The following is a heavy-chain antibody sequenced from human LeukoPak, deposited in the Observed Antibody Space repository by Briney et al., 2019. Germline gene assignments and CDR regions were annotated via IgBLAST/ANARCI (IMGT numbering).Heavy chain of an antibody. CDR3: ARDVFSYYDILTGYCDY. Sequence: PGGSLRLSCAASGFTFSSYGINWVRQAPGKGLEWVSSISTSSSFIHYADSVKGRFTISRDNAKNSLYLQMNSLRAEDTAVYYCARDVFSYYDILTGYCDYWGQGTLVTVSS. J-gene: IGHJ4*02. V-gene: IGHV3-21*01. CDR1: GFTFSSYG. CDR2: ISTSSSFI. D-gene: IGHD3-9*01.